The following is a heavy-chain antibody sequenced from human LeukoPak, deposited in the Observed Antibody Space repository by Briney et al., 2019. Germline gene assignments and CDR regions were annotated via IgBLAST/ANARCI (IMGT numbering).Heavy chain of an antibody. CDR2: MNPNSGNT. J-gene: IGHJ5*02. D-gene: IGHD3-16*02. V-gene: IGHV1-8*01. CDR1: GYTFTSYD. CDR3: ARGRSWVPSIVDWFDP. Sequence: ASVKVSCKASGYTFTSYDINWVRQATGRGLEWMGWMNPNSGNTGYAQKFQGRVTMTRNTSISTAYMELSSPRSEDTAVYYCARGRSWVPSIVDWFDPWGQGTLVTVSS.